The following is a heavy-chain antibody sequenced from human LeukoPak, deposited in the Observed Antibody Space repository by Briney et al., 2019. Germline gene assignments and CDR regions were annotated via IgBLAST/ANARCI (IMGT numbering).Heavy chain of an antibody. CDR2: ISAYNGNT. CDR1: GYTFTSYG. J-gene: IGHJ5*02. V-gene: IGHV1-18*01. Sequence: ASVTVSCKASGYTFTSYGISWVRQAPGQGLEWMGWISAYNGNTNYAQKLQGRVTMTTDTSTSTAYMELRSLRSDDTAVYYCARDENCSSTSCYRSVGWFDPWGQGTLVTVSS. D-gene: IGHD2-2*02. CDR3: ARDENCSSTSCYRSVGWFDP.